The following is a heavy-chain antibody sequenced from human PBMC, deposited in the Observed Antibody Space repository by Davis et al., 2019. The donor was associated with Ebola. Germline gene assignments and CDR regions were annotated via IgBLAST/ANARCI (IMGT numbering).Heavy chain of an antibody. V-gene: IGHV4-59*08. CDR2: ISYSGST. CDR3: ARRRAGSSYVEY. D-gene: IGHD3-16*01. CDR1: GGSISSYY. Sequence: SETLSLTCTVSGGSISSYYWSWIRQPPGNGLEWIANISYSGSTQYTPSLKSRVTISVDTSKNQFSLNLSSVTAADTAVYYCARRRAGSSYVEYWGQGTLVTVSS. J-gene: IGHJ4*02.